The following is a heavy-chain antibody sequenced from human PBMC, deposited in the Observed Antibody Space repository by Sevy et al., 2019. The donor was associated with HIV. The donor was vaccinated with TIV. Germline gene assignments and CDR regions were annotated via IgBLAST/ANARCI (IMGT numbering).Heavy chain of an antibody. J-gene: IGHJ4*02. CDR3: ARGGILVEGDDRTTPFDF. CDR1: GFTFNTYS. CDR2: ISSDGVNK. Sequence: GGSLRLSCSVSGFTFNTYSFHWVRQAPGMGLEWVSVISSDGVNKYYADSGRGRFTISRDNSKSTLSLQRNNLRAGDTAVYYCARGGILVEGDDRTTPFDFWGQGTLVTVSS. V-gene: IGHV3-30-3*01. D-gene: IGHD2-15*01.